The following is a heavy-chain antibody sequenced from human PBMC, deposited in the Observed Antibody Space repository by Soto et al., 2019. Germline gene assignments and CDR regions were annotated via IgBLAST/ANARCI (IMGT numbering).Heavy chain of an antibody. D-gene: IGHD3-16*01. J-gene: IGHJ4*02. Sequence: PKASVKVSCKASGNTHTIYFIHSLRQAPGQGLEWMGWINSVSGGTNYAPRFRGRVSMTRDTSSATAFMNLSGLRSDDTAVYYCARGGSYYAHWGQGTLVTVSS. CDR3: ARGGSYYAH. CDR1: GNTHTIYF. V-gene: IGHV1-2*02. CDR2: INSVSGGT.